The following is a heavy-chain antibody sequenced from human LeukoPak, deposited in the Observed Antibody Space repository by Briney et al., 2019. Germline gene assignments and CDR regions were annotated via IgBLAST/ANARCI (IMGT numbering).Heavy chain of an antibody. CDR2: ISSSSSYI. CDR3: AIEGKGYYYYYMDV. J-gene: IGHJ6*03. CDR1: GFTFSSYS. Sequence: GGSLRLSCAASGFTFSSYSMNWVRQTPGKGLEWVSSISSSSSYIYYADSVKGRFTISRDNAKNSLYLQMNSLRAEDTAVYYCAIEGKGYYYYYMDVWGKGTTVTVSS. V-gene: IGHV3-21*01. D-gene: IGHD4-23*01.